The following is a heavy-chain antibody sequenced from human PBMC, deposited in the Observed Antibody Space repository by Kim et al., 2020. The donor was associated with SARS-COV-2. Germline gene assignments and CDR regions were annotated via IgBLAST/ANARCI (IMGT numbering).Heavy chain of an antibody. J-gene: IGHJ6*02. Sequence: GGSLRLSCAASGFTFSGSPIHWVRQASGEGLEWIGRITSKTLNYATAHAASVEGRFTISRVDSKNTAYLQMNSLKIEDTAVDYCAGGTTDSAYGLDVWGQGTTVTVSS. CDR1: GFTFSGSP. D-gene: IGHD4-17*01. V-gene: IGHV3-73*01. CDR2: ITSKTLNYAT. CDR3: AGGTTDSAYGLDV.